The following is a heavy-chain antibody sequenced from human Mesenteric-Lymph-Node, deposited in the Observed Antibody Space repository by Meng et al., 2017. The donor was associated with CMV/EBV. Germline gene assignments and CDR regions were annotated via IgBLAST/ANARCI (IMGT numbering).Heavy chain of an antibody. CDR1: GGSISGNNW. J-gene: IGHJ4*01. V-gene: IGHV4-4*02. D-gene: IGHD3-10*01. CDR3: ARVSGSGSFSPFDY. CDR2: IFHGGTI. Sequence: SETLSLTCVVSGGSISGNNWWSWIRQPPGKGLEWIGEIFHGGTINYNPSLKSRVTISVDTSNNQFSLRLDSVTAADTAVYYCARVSGSGSFSPFDYWGHGTLVTVSS.